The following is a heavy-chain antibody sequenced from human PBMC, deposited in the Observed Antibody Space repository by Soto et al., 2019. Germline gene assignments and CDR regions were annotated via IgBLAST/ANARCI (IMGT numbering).Heavy chain of an antibody. V-gene: IGHV4-34*01. J-gene: IGHJ4*02. CDR2: IYASGGT. CDR3: ARGRRDGYGAYSFAF. D-gene: IGHD4-17*01. Sequence: PSETISLTCAVYGGTFSGYYWTRIRQPPGTGLEWVGFIYASGGTNYNPSLKTRVTMSLERTKNQFSLKLNSVPAADTAVYFCARGRRDGYGAYSFAFWGRGTLVTVSS. CDR1: GGTFSGYY.